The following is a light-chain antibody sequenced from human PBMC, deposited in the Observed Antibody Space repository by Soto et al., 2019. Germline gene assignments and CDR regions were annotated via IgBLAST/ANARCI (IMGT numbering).Light chain of an antibody. CDR1: SSNIGAYYD. V-gene: IGLV1-40*01. CDR3: QSYDSRLSDVV. CDR2: GKN. Sequence: QAVVTQPPSVSGAPGQRVTISCTGSSSNIGAYYDVHWYQQFSGTAPKLLIYGKNNRPSGVPDRFSVSKSDTSASLAITGLQPEDEADYYCQSYDSRLSDVVFGGGTQLTVL. J-gene: IGLJ2*01.